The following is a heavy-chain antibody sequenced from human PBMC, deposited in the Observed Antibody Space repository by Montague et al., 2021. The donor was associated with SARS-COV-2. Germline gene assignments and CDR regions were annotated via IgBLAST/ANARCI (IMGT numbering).Heavy chain of an antibody. D-gene: IGHD6-13*01. J-gene: IGHJ6*02. CDR3: ARVGRQQLVRLSGMDV. CDR2: IYYSGST. Sequence: ETLSLTCTVSGGSISSSSYCWGWIRQPPGKGLEWIGSIYYSGSTYYNPCVKSRVTISVDTSKNQSSLKLSPVTAADTAVYYCARVGRQQLVRLSGMDVWGQGTTVTVSS. V-gene: IGHV4-39*07. CDR1: GGSISSSSYC.